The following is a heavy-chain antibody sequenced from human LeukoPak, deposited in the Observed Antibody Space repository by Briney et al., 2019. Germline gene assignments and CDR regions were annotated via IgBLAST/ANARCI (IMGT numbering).Heavy chain of an antibody. V-gene: IGHV1-18*01. CDR3: ARALADGYKELGY. D-gene: IGHD5-24*01. Sequence: ASVKVSCKASGYTFITYGITWVRQAPGQGLEWMGWISAYNGNTNYAQKLQGRVTMTTDTSTSTAYMELRSLRSDDTAVYYCARALADGYKELGYWGQGTLVTVSS. CDR2: ISAYNGNT. CDR1: GYTFITYG. J-gene: IGHJ4*02.